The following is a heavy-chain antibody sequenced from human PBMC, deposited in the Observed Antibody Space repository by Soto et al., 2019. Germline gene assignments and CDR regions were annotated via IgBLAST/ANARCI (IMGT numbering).Heavy chain of an antibody. Sequence: SETLSLTCTVSGGSISRYYWSWIRQPPGKGLEWIGYIYYSGSTNYNPSLKSRVTISVDTSKNHFSLKLSFVTAADTAVYYCARNSALLYYGSGSYHDRFDPWGPGTLVTVSS. V-gene: IGHV4-59*01. CDR2: IYYSGST. J-gene: IGHJ5*02. D-gene: IGHD3-10*01. CDR1: GGSISRYY. CDR3: ARNSALLYYGSGSYHDRFDP.